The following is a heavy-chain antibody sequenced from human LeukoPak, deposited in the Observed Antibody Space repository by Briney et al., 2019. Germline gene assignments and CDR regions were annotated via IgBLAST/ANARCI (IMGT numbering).Heavy chain of an antibody. CDR1: GYTFTCYY. Sequence: ASVKVSCKASGYTFTCYYMHWLRQAPGQGLDWMRWINPDSGGTNYVQKFQGWVTMTRDTSISTAYMELSRLRSDDTAVYYCARGSDIVVVVAATPKVGWFDLWGQGTLVTVSS. D-gene: IGHD2-15*01. J-gene: IGHJ5*02. V-gene: IGHV1-2*04. CDR3: ARGSDIVVVVAATPKVGWFDL. CDR2: INPDSGGT.